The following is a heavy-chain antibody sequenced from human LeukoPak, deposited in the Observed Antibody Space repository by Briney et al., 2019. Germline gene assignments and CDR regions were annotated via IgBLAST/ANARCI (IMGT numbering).Heavy chain of an antibody. CDR2: VSGSSSYI. CDR1: GFTFNNYN. J-gene: IGHJ5*02. CDR3: ARGCSSTSCYAVAPFDP. Sequence: PGGSLRLSCAASGFTFNNYNMNWVRQAPGKGLEWVSSVSGSSSYIYYADSVKGRFTISRDNAKNSLYLHMNSLRAEDTAVYYCARGCSSTSCYAVAPFDPWGQGTLVTVSS. V-gene: IGHV3-21*01. D-gene: IGHD2-2*01.